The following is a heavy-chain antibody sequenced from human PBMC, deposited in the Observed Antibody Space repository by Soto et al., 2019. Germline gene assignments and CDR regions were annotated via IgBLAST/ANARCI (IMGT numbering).Heavy chain of an antibody. V-gene: IGHV3-23*01. CDR2: ISGSGGST. Sequence: GGSLRLSCAASGFTFSSYAMSWVRQAPGKGLEWVSAISGSGGSTYYADSVKGRFTISRDNSKNTLYLQMNSLRAEDTAVYYCAKDLGPHYDILTGYIGWGQGTLVTVSS. CDR3: AKDLGPHYDILTGYIG. CDR1: GFTFSSYA. J-gene: IGHJ4*02. D-gene: IGHD3-9*01.